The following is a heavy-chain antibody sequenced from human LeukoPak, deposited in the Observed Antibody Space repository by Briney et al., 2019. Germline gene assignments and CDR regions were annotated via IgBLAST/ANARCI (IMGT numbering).Heavy chain of an antibody. CDR3: ARAGPCGGDCYSYYYYGMDV. J-gene: IGHJ6*02. CDR1: GFTFSSYA. Sequence: GGSLRLSCAASGFTFSSYAMHWVRQALGKGLEYVSAISSNGGSTYYANSVKGRFAISRDNSKNTLYLQMGSLRAEDMAVYYCARAGPCGGDCYSYYYYGMDVWGQGTTVTVSS. CDR2: ISSNGGST. V-gene: IGHV3-64*01. D-gene: IGHD2-21*02.